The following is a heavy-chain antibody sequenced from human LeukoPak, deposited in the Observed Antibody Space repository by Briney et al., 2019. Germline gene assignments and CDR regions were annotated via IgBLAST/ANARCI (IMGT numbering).Heavy chain of an antibody. CDR3: ARLGGSSGWYLSGENWFDP. V-gene: IGHV4-39*01. Sequence: SETLSLTCTVSGGSISSSSYYWGWIRQPPGKGLEWIGSIYYSGSTYYNPSLKSRVTISVDTSKDQFSLKLSSVTAADTAVYYCARLGGSSGWYLSGENWFDPWGQGTLVTVSS. CDR1: GGSISSSSYY. CDR2: IYYSGST. D-gene: IGHD6-19*01. J-gene: IGHJ5*02.